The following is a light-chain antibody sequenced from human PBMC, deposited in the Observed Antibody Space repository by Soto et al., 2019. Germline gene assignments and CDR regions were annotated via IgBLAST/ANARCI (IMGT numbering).Light chain of an antibody. CDR2: GAY. CDR1: QSAGSTY. J-gene: IGKJ1*01. V-gene: IGKV3-20*01. Sequence: EIVLTQSPGTLSLSPGERATLSCRASQSAGSTYLAWYQQRPGQAPRLLIYGAYSRPPGIPDRFTGSGFGPDFTLTISRLEPEDFAVSYCQQYGTSPGTFGQGNKVEIK. CDR3: QQYGTSPGT.